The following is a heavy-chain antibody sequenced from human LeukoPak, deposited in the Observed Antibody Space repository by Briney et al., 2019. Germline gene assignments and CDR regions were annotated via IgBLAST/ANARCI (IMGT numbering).Heavy chain of an antibody. V-gene: IGHV3-33*01. J-gene: IGHJ3*02. Sequence: GGSLRLSCAASGFTFSSYGMHWVRQAPGKGLEWVAVIWYDGSNKYYADSVKGRFTTSRDNSKNTLYLQMNSLRAEDTAVYYCARPGDNDAFDIWGQGTMVTVSS. D-gene: IGHD4-17*01. CDR3: ARPGDNDAFDI. CDR1: GFTFSSYG. CDR2: IWYDGSNK.